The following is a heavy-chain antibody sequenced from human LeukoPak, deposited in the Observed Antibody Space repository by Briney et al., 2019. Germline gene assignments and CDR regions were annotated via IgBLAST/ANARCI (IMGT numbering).Heavy chain of an antibody. D-gene: IGHD4-11*01. CDR2: ITSSSSTI. V-gene: IGHV3-48*02. Sequence: PGGSLRLSCAASGFSFSTHSMNWVRQAPGRGLGWLSYITSSSSTIYYADSVKGRFTISRDNAKNSLYLQMNSLRDEDTAVYYCAKARNSDYRFGFDIWGQGTMVTVSS. CDR3: AKARNSDYRFGFDI. J-gene: IGHJ3*02. CDR1: GFSFSTHS.